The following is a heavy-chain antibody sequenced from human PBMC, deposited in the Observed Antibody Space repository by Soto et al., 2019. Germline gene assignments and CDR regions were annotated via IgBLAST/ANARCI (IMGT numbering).Heavy chain of an antibody. V-gene: IGHV3-23*01. CDR3: AKERGYGYGWDYFDY. CDR1: GFTFSSYA. D-gene: IGHD5-18*01. J-gene: IGHJ4*02. CDR2: ISGSGVST. Sequence: EVQLLESGGGLVQPGGSLRLSCAASGFTFSSYAMSWVRQAPGKGLEWVSAISGSGVSTYYADSVKGRFTISRDNSKNTLNLQMKRLRAEDTAVYDCAKERGYGYGWDYFDYWGQGTLVTVSS.